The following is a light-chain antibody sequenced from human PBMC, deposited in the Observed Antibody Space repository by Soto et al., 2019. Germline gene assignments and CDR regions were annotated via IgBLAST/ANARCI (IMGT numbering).Light chain of an antibody. CDR3: QQRGT. CDR1: QSVSSSY. V-gene: IGKV3-20*01. Sequence: EIVLTQSPGTLSLSPVERATLSCRASQSVSSSYLAWYQQKPGQAPRLLIYGASSRATGIPDRFSGSGSGTNFTLTISRLEPEDFAVYYCQQRGTFGQGTKVDIK. J-gene: IGKJ1*01. CDR2: GAS.